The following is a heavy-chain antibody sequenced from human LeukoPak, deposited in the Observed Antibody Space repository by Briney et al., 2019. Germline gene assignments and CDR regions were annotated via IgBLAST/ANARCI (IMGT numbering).Heavy chain of an antibody. CDR3: ARARRGSYRFDY. CDR2: IYYSGST. V-gene: IGHV4-59*01. CDR1: GGSFSDYH. Sequence: SETLSLTCAVFGGSFSDYHWTWIRQPPGKGLEWIGYIYYSGSTNYNPSLKSRVTISVDTSKNQFSLKLSSVTAADTAVYYCARARRGSYRFDYWGQGTLVTVSS. J-gene: IGHJ4*02. D-gene: IGHD1-26*01.